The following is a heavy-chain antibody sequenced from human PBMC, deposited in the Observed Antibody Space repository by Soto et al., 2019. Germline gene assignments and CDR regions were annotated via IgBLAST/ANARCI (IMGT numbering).Heavy chain of an antibody. D-gene: IGHD6-6*01. Sequence: RASVKVSCKASGGTFSSYAISWVRQAPGQGLEWMGGIIPIFGTANYAQKFQGRVTITADESTSTAYMELSSLRSEDTAVYYCARVGIAAPSYYYYGMDVWGQGT. CDR2: IIPIFGTA. V-gene: IGHV1-69*13. CDR3: ARVGIAAPSYYYYGMDV. J-gene: IGHJ6*02. CDR1: GGTFSSYA.